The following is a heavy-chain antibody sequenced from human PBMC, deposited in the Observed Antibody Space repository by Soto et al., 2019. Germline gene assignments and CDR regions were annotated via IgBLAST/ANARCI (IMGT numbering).Heavy chain of an antibody. CDR2: IYYSGST. CDR3: ARESVSDYGDYGGWFDP. CDR1: GGSISSGGYY. J-gene: IGHJ5*02. D-gene: IGHD4-17*01. Sequence: QVQLQESGPGLVKPSQTLSLTCTVSGGSISSGGYYWSWIRQHPGKGLEWIGYIYYSGSTYYNPSLKSRVTISVDTSKNQFSLKLSSVTAADTAVYYCARESVSDYGDYGGWFDPWGQGTLVTVSS. V-gene: IGHV4-31*03.